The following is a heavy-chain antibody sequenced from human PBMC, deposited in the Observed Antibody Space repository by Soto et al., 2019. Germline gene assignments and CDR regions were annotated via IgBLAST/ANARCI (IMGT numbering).Heavy chain of an antibody. D-gene: IGHD2-21*01. CDR3: ARDRGEFDA. CDR1: GASLSDNY. CDR2: INHSGNT. Sequence: SETLSLTCAVYGASLSDNYCNWLRQPPGKGLEWIGEINHSGNTNYNPSLRSRVTISIDTSKNQLSLNLRSVSAADTAVYYCARDRGEFDAWGQGTPVTVSS. J-gene: IGHJ5*02. V-gene: IGHV4-34*01.